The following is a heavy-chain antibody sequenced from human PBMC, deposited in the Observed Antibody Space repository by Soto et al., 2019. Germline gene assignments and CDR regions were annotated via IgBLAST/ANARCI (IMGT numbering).Heavy chain of an antibody. CDR1: GGTFSSYA. D-gene: IGHD2-2*01. CDR2: IIPISGTA. J-gene: IGHJ6*02. V-gene: IGHV1-69*01. Sequence: QVQLVQSGAEVKKPGSSVKVSCKASGGTFSSYAISWVRQAPGQGLEWMGGIIPISGTANYAQKFQGRVTITADESTSTAYMELMILRSEDTAVYYCARSQGSSTSLEIYYYYYYGMDVWGQGTTVTVSS. CDR3: ARSQGSSTSLEIYYYYYYGMDV.